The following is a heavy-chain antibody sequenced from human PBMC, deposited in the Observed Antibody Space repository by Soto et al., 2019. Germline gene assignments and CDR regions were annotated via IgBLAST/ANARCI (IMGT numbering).Heavy chain of an antibody. J-gene: IGHJ4*02. V-gene: IGHV1-18*01. CDR3: ARGGYGDY. CDR2: ISAHNGNT. D-gene: IGHD1-1*01. CDR1: GYAFTTYG. Sequence: QVHLVQSGAEVKKPGASVKVSYKGSGYAFTTYGITWVRQAPGQGLEWMGWISAHNGNTNYAQKLQGRVTVTRDTSTSTAYMELRSLRSDDTAVYYCARGGYGDYWGQGALVTVSS.